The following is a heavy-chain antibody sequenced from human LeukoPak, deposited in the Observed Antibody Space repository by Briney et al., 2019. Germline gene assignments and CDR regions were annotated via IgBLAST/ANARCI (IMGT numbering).Heavy chain of an antibody. D-gene: IGHD3-16*01. CDR3: ARGLYEGEPHFDY. CDR2: INHSGST. V-gene: IGHV4-34*01. CDR1: GGSFSGYY. Sequence: SETLSLTCAVYGGSFSGYYWSWIRQPPGKGLEWIGEINHSGSTNYNPSLKSRVTISVDTSKNQFSLKLSSVTAADTAVYYCARGLYEGEPHFDYWGQGTLVTVSS. J-gene: IGHJ4*02.